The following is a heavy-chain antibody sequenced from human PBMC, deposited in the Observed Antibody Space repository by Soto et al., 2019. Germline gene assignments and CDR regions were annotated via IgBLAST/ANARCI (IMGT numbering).Heavy chain of an antibody. V-gene: IGHV4-61*01. D-gene: IGHD3-22*01. CDR1: GGSVRTHSYF. CDR2: SSYSGST. J-gene: IGHJ4*02. Sequence: SETLSLTCTASGGSVRTHSYFWSWIRQAPGRGLEWIGYSSYSGSTNYNPSLKRRVSISVDTSNNQFSLKLTSVTGADTAVYYCARTPTTFLVSSGWNCYFDSWGRGTRVTVSS. CDR3: ARTPTTFLVSSGWNCYFDS.